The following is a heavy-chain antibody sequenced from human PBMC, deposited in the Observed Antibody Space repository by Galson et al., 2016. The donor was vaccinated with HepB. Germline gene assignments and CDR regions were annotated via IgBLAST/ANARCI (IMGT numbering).Heavy chain of an antibody. CDR3: ATSPFFDF. Sequence: SLRLSCAASGFTFSSYAMTWVRQAPGTGLEWVSTVSESGGRTYYAASVNGRFTISRDNSKNTLFLQTNSLRAEDTAVYYCATSPFFDFWGQGTLLTVSS. J-gene: IGHJ4*02. CDR1: GFTFSSYA. CDR2: VSESGGRT. V-gene: IGHV3-23*01.